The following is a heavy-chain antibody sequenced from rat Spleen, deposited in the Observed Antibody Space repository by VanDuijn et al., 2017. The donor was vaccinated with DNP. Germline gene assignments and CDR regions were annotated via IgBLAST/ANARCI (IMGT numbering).Heavy chain of an antibody. Sequence: EVQLQESGPGLVKPSQSLSLTCSVTGYSITSNYWAWIRKFPGNKMEWMGYISYSGSTGYNPSLKSRISITRDTSKNQFFLQLNSVTTEDTATYYCARSWGDDGYPPFAYWGQGTLVTVSS. D-gene: IGHD1-12*03. CDR2: ISYSGST. V-gene: IGHV3-1*01. CDR3: ARSWGDDGYPPFAY. CDR1: GYSITSNY. J-gene: IGHJ3*01.